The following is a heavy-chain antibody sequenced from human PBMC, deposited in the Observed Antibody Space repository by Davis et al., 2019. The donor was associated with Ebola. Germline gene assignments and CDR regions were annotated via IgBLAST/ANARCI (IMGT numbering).Heavy chain of an antibody. D-gene: IGHD3-10*01. CDR3: ARHRITMVRGVDDAFDI. J-gene: IGHJ3*02. CDR1: GGSTSSYY. Sequence: MPSETLSLTCTVPGGSTSSYYWSWIRQLPGKGLEWIGYIYYSGSTNYNPSLKSRVTTSVDTSKNQFSLKLSSVTAADTAVYYCARHRITMVRGVDDAFDIWGQGTMVTVSS. V-gene: IGHV4-59*08. CDR2: IYYSGST.